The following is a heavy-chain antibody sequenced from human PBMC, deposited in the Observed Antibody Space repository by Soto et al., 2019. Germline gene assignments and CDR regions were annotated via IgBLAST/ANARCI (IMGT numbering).Heavy chain of an antibody. CDR2: IYHSGST. Sequence: SETLSLTCAVSGGSISSSNWWSWVRQPPGKGLEWIGEIYHSGSTNYNPSLMSRVSISVDRSKNQISLKLTSVTAEDTAVYYCAKHIWFGESFDYWGQGTLVTVSS. CDR1: GGSISSSNW. J-gene: IGHJ4*02. CDR3: AKHIWFGESFDY. D-gene: IGHD3-10*01. V-gene: IGHV4-4*02.